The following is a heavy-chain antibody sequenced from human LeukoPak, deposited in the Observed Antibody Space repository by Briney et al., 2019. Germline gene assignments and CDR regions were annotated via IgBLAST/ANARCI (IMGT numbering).Heavy chain of an antibody. J-gene: IGHJ4*02. CDR1: GFTFSSYS. V-gene: IGHV3-21*01. Sequence: GGSLRLSCGASGFTFSSYSMNWARQAPGKGLEWVSSISRSGSHMYYVDSVKGRFTISRDNAKNSLYLQMNSLRAEDTAVYYCARATTVTYYYDSSGYYFPYFDYWGQGTLVTVSS. D-gene: IGHD3-22*01. CDR2: ISRSGSHM. CDR3: ARATTVTYYYDSSGYYFPYFDY.